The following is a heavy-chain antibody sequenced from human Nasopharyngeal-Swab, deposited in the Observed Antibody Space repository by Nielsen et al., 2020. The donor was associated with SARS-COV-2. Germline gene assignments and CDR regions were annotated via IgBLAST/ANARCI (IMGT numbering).Heavy chain of an antibody. CDR1: GFTFSTYG. CDR2: IWFDGTNT. J-gene: IGHJ4*02. V-gene: IGHV3-33*01. CDR3: ARGRDYALDY. Sequence: GESLKISCVASGFTFSTYGMHWVRQAPGKGLEWVAVIWFDGTNTYYSDSVKGRFTISRDDAKNSLYLQMNSLRDEDTALYYCARGRDYALDYWGQGTLVTVSS. D-gene: IGHD4-17*01.